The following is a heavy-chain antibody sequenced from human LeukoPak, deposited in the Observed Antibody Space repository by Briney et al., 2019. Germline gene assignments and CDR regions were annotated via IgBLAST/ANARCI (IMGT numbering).Heavy chain of an antibody. D-gene: IGHD3-16*02. V-gene: IGHV4-30-2*01. CDR3: ARAIPDDYVWGSYRYFDY. J-gene: IGHJ4*02. CDR1: GGSISSGGYS. CDR2: IYHSGST. Sequence: PSETLSLTCAVSGGSISSGGYSWSWIRQPPGKGLEWIGYIYHSGSTYYNPSLKSRVTISVDRSKNQFSLKLSSVTAADTAVYYCARAIPDDYVWGSYRYFDYWGQGTLVTVSS.